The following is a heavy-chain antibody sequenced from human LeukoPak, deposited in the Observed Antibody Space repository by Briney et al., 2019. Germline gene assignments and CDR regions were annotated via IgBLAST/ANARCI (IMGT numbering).Heavy chain of an antibody. CDR2: ITSSGTTI. D-gene: IGHD4-17*01. CDR1: GFTFSDHY. J-gene: IGHJ4*02. Sequence: GGSLRLSCVASGFTFSDHYMSWFRLSPGKGLEWVSYITSSGTTIDYADSVKGRFPISRDNAKNSLYLQMNSLRREDTAVYYCARDPDYGDPYWGQGTLVTVSS. CDR3: ARDPDYGDPY. V-gene: IGHV3-11*01.